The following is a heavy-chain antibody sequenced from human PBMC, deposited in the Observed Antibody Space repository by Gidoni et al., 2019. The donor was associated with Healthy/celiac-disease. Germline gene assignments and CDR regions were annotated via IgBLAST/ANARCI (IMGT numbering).Heavy chain of an antibody. CDR1: AFTLSSYA. J-gene: IGHJ4*02. V-gene: IGHV3-23*01. CDR3: AKDQVGIAAAVYFDY. Sequence: EVQLLESGGGLVQPAGSLRLSCAASAFTLSSYAMSWVRQDPGKGLEWVSAISGSGGSTYYADSVKGRFTISRDNAKNTLYLQMNSLRAEDTAVYYCAKDQVGIAAAVYFDYWGQGTLVTVSS. CDR2: ISGSGGST. D-gene: IGHD6-13*01.